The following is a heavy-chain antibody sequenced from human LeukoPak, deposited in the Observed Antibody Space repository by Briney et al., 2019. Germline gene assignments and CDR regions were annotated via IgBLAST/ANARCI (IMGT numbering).Heavy chain of an antibody. CDR1: GGSISSSSYY. Sequence: SETLSLTCTVSGGSISSSSYYWGWIRQPPGKGLECIGSIYYSGSTYYNPSLKSRVTISVDTSKNQFSLKLSSVTAADTAVYYCARQYSDILTGYHRGELYWYFDLWGRGTLVTVSS. CDR2: IYYSGST. J-gene: IGHJ2*01. D-gene: IGHD3-9*01. V-gene: IGHV4-39*01. CDR3: ARQYSDILTGYHRGELYWYFDL.